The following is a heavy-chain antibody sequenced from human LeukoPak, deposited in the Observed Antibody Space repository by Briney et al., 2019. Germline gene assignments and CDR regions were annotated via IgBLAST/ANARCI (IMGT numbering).Heavy chain of an antibody. Sequence: GASVKVSCTASGGTFSSYAISWVRQAPGQGLEWMGGIIPIFGTANYAQKFQGRVTITADESTSTAYMELSSLRSEDTAVYYCARAGCSGGSCYFMVYWGQGTLVTVSS. CDR3: ARAGCSGGSCYFMVY. CDR2: IIPIFGTA. J-gene: IGHJ4*02. CDR1: GGTFSSYA. V-gene: IGHV1-69*13. D-gene: IGHD2-15*01.